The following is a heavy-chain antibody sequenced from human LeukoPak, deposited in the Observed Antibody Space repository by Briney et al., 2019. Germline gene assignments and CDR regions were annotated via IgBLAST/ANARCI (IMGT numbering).Heavy chain of an antibody. CDR3: ARGYGSGSYYHY. Sequence: SETLSLTCAVHGGSFSGYYWSWIRQPPGKGLEWIGEINQSGGTNYNPSLKSRVTISVDTSKNQFSLKLSSVTAADTAVYYCARGYGSGSYYHYWGQGTLVTVSS. CDR2: INQSGGT. CDR1: GGSFSGYY. J-gene: IGHJ4*02. D-gene: IGHD3-10*01. V-gene: IGHV4-34*01.